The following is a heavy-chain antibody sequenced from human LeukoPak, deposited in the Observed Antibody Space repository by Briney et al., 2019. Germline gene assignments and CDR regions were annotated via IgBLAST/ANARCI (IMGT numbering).Heavy chain of an antibody. CDR2: ISSSSSYI. CDR1: GFTFSSYS. CDR3: ARPKKRGRNDAFDI. Sequence: GGSLRLSCAASGFTFSSYSMSWVRQAPGKGLEWVSSISSSSSYIYYADSVKGRFTISRDNAKNSLYLQMNSLRAEDTAAYYCARPKKRGRNDAFDIWGQGTMVTVSS. V-gene: IGHV3-21*01. J-gene: IGHJ3*02. D-gene: IGHD1-14*01.